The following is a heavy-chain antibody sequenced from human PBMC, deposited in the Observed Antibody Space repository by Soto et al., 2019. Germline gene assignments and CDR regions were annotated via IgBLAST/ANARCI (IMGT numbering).Heavy chain of an antibody. CDR2: ISSYNGDT. V-gene: IGHV1-18*01. CDR1: GYTFTRSG. Sequence: ASVKVSCKASGYTFTRSGISWVRQAPGQGPEWMGWISSYNGDTNYAQTFQGRVTMTTDTSTSTAYMELRSLRSDDTAVYYCASPARNYDFWSGYSFDIWGQGTMVTVSS. D-gene: IGHD3-3*01. J-gene: IGHJ3*02. CDR3: ASPARNYDFWSGYSFDI.